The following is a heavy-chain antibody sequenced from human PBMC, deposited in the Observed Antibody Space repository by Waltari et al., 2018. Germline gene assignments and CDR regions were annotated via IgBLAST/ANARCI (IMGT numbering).Heavy chain of an antibody. Sequence: EVQLVESGGGLVQPGRSLRLSCTASGFTFGDYAMSWVRQAPGKGLEWVGFIRSKAYGGTTEYAASVKGRFTISRDDSKSIAYLQMNSLKTEDTAVYYCTRLQYYYDSSGSQYYFDYWGQGTLVTVSS. J-gene: IGHJ4*02. CDR1: GFTFGDYA. D-gene: IGHD3-22*01. V-gene: IGHV3-49*04. CDR2: IRSKAYGGTT. CDR3: TRLQYYYDSSGSQYYFDY.